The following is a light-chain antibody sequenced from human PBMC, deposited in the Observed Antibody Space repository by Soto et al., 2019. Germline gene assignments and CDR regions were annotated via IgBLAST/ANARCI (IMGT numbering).Light chain of an antibody. Sequence: EIVMTQSPDTLSVSPGERATLSCRASQSVSNNLAWYQKKPGQAPRLLIYGASTRATGIQARFSGSGSGTEFTLTISSLQSEDFAVYYCQQYNTWWTFGQGTRVEIK. CDR1: QSVSNN. CDR3: QQYNTWWT. J-gene: IGKJ1*01. V-gene: IGKV3-15*01. CDR2: GAS.